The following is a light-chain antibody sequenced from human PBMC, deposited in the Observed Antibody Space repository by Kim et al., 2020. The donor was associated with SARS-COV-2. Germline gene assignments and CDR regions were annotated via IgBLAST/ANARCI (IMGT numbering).Light chain of an antibody. CDR1: QSISNY. CDR2: AAS. V-gene: IGKV1-39*01. Sequence: DIQMTQSPSSLSASVGDRVTITCRASQSISNYLNWYQQKPGKAPKLLISAASTLQSGVPSRFSGSGSGTDFTLTITSLQPEDFATYFCQQSYNATFTFGRGTKVDIK. CDR3: QQSYNATFT. J-gene: IGKJ4*01.